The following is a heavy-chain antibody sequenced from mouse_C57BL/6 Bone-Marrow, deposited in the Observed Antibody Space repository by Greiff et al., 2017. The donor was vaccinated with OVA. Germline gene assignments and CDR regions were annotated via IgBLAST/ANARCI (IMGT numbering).Heavy chain of an antibody. V-gene: IGHV1-15*01. CDR1: GYTFTDYE. J-gene: IGHJ2*01. CDR3: ARGPYYGSSFDY. D-gene: IGHD1-1*01. Sequence: QVQLQQSGAELVRPGASVTLSCKASGYTFTDYEMHWVKQTPVHGLEWIGAIDPETGGTAYNQKFKGKAILTADKSSSTAYMELRSLTSEDSAVYYCARGPYYGSSFDYWGQGTTLTVSS. CDR2: IDPETGGT.